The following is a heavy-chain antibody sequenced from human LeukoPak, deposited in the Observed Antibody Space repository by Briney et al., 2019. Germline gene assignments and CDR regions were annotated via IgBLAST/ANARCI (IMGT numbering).Heavy chain of an antibody. Sequence: ASVKVSCKASGGTFSSYAISWVRQAPGQGLEWMGGIIPNFGTANYAQKFQGRVTITADESTSTAYMELSSLRSEDTAVYYCARYSLPTSVPRNLAQTYYFDYWGQGTLVTVSS. CDR2: IIPNFGTA. V-gene: IGHV1-69*13. J-gene: IGHJ4*02. CDR3: ARYSLPTSVPRNLAQTYYFDY. D-gene: IGHD2-15*01. CDR1: GGTFSSYA.